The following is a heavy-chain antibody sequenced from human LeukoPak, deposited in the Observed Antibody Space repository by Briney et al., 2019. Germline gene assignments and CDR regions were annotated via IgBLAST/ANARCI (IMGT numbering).Heavy chain of an antibody. D-gene: IGHD3-3*01. CDR1: GFTVTTNY. CDR2: IYSGGST. J-gene: IGHJ4*02. CDR3: ARGDFWSGYYTGLY. Sequence: PGGSLRLSCAASGFTVTTNYMSWVRQAPWKGLEWVSVIYSGGSTYYADSVKGRFTISRHNSKNTLYLQMDSLRDEDTAVYYCARGDFWSGYYTGLYWGQGTLVTVSS. V-gene: IGHV3-53*04.